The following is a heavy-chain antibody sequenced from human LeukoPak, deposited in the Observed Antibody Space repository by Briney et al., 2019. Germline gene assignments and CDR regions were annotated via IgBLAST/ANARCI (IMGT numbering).Heavy chain of an antibody. J-gene: IGHJ5*02. Sequence: GGSLRLSCAASGFTFDDYAIRWVRQAPGEGLEWVSGISWNSGSIGYAVSVKGRITISRDNAKNSMYLQRISLRAEDTALYYCAIAPSSYYDSSGYYTWGQGTLVTVSS. CDR2: ISWNSGSI. CDR3: AIAPSSYYDSSGYYT. CDR1: GFTFDDYA. D-gene: IGHD3-22*01. V-gene: IGHV3-9*01.